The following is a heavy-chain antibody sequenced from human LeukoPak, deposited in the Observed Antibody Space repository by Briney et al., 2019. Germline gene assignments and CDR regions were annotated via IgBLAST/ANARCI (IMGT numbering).Heavy chain of an antibody. CDR1: GGSISSSSYY. V-gene: IGHV4-39*01. D-gene: IGHD3-16*02. CDR2: IYYSGST. J-gene: IGHJ4*02. CDR3: ACTYYDYVWGSYRIDY. Sequence: SETLSLTCTVSGGSISSSSYYWGWIRQPPGKGLEWIGSIYYSGSTYYNPSLKSRVTISVDTSKNQFSLKLSSVTAADTAVHYCACTYYDYVWGSYRIDYWGQGTLVTVSS.